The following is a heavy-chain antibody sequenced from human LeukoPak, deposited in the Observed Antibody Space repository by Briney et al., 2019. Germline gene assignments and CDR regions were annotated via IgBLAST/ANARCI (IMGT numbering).Heavy chain of an antibody. Sequence: GGSLRLSCAASGFTFSSYEMNWVRQAPGKGLEWVSYISSSGSTIYYADSVKGRFTISRDNAKNSLYLQMNSLRAEDTAVYYCARDTGRGVALYGMDVWGKGTTVTVSS. CDR1: GFTFSSYE. D-gene: IGHD3-10*01. V-gene: IGHV3-48*03. CDR3: ARDTGRGVALYGMDV. CDR2: ISSSGSTI. J-gene: IGHJ6*04.